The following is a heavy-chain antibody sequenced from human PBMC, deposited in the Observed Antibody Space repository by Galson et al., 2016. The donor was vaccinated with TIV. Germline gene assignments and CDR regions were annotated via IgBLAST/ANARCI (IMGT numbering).Heavy chain of an antibody. CDR1: GGSFSNYA. J-gene: IGHJ2*01. Sequence: SVKVSCKASGGSFSNYAINWVRQAPGQGLEWMGGIIPIFRSPNYAQRFRGRVTITADESTSTAFVELSSLRSDDTAVYYCARPSDSSWYFDLWGRGTPVIVSS. V-gene: IGHV1-69*13. CDR3: ARPSDSSWYFDL. CDR2: IIPIFRSP. D-gene: IGHD6-13*01.